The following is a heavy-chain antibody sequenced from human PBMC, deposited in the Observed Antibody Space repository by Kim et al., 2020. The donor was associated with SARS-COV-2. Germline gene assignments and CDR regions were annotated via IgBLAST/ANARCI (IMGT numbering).Heavy chain of an antibody. CDR1: GFTFSSYG. V-gene: IGHV3-33*01. CDR2: IWYDGSNK. D-gene: IGHD2-2*01. J-gene: IGHJ6*02. Sequence: GGSLRLSCAASGFTFSSYGMHWVRQAPGKGLEWVAGIWYDGSNKYYADSVKGRFTISRDNSKNTLYLQMNSLRAEDTAVYYCAREEGLPAAVIGYYYGMDVWGRGTTDTVS. CDR3: AREEGLPAAVIGYYYGMDV.